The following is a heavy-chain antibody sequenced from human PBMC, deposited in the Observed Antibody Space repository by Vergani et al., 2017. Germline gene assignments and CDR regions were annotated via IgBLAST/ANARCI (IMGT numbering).Heavy chain of an antibody. CDR2: ISYDGSNK. D-gene: IGHD3-3*01. V-gene: IGHV3-30*01. CDR3: ASLITIFGVVQDAFDI. Sequence: QVQLVESGGGVVQPGRSLRLSCAASGFTFSSYAMHWVRQAPGKGLEWVAVISYDGSNKYYADSVKGRFTISRDNSKNTLYLQMNSLRAEDTAVYYCASLITIFGVVQDAFDIWGQGTMVTVSS. CDR1: GFTFSSYA. J-gene: IGHJ3*02.